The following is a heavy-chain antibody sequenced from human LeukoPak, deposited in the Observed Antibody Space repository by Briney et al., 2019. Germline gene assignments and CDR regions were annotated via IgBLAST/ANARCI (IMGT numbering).Heavy chain of an antibody. CDR2: MNPNSGNT. D-gene: IGHD6-13*01. CDR1: GYTFTSYD. Sequence: ASVKASCKASGYTFTSYDINWVRQATGQGLEWMGWMNPNSGNTGYAQKFQGRVTMTRNTSISTAYMELSSLRSEDTAVYYCARGSWGIAAAGLSKFPTVGYYYYGMDVWGQGTTATVSS. J-gene: IGHJ6*02. V-gene: IGHV1-8*01. CDR3: ARGSWGIAAAGLSKFPTVGYYYYGMDV.